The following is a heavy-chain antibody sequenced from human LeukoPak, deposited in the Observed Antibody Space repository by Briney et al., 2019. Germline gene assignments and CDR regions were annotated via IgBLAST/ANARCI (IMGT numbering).Heavy chain of an antibody. CDR3: ARDQNGRDAFDI. Sequence: ETLSLTCAVYGGSFSGYYWSWVRQVPGKGLEWVANIDQDGSEKYYVDSVKGRFTISRDNAKNTLYLQMNSLRAEDTAVYYCARDQNGRDAFDIWGQGTMVTVSS. V-gene: IGHV3-7*01. J-gene: IGHJ3*02. CDR1: GGSFSGYY. CDR2: IDQDGSEK.